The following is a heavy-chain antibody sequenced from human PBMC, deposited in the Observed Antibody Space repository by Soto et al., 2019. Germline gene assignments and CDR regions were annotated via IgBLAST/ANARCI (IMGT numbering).Heavy chain of an antibody. J-gene: IGHJ4*02. D-gene: IGHD6-19*01. CDR1: GFTFSDYY. V-gene: IGHV3-11*05. CDR2: IRSSTSHT. Sequence: QVQLVESGGGLVKPGGSLRLSCAVSGFTFSDYYMTWIRQAPGKGLEWVSYIRSSTSHTNYADSVKGRFTISRANSKNSQFVQMNSLRAEDTAVYYWARGGGAAAGYFAFWGQGTLVTVSS. CDR3: ARGGGAAAGYFAF.